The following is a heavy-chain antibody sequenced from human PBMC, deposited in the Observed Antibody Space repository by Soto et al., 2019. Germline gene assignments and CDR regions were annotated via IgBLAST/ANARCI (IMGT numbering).Heavy chain of an antibody. CDR1: GFTFSSYG. V-gene: IGHV3-30*18. D-gene: IGHD4-17*01. J-gene: IGHJ4*02. CDR3: AKDPTVTTLGY. CDR2: ISYDGSNK. Sequence: GGSLRLSCAASGFTFSSYGMHWVRQAPGKGLEWVAVISYDGSNKYYADSVKGRFTISRDNSKNTLYLQMNSLRAEDTAVYYCAKDPTVTTLGYWGQGTLVTVSS.